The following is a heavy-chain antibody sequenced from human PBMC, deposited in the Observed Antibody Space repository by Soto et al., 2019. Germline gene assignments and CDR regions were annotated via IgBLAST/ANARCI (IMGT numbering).Heavy chain of an antibody. D-gene: IGHD3-22*01. CDR3: ARHYYDSSGYSYYFDY. J-gene: IGHJ4*02. CDR1: GGTFSSYA. CDR2: IIPIFGTA. V-gene: IGHV1-69*01. Sequence: QVQLVQSGAEVKKPGSSVKVSCKASGGTFSSYAISWVRQAPGQGLEWMGGIIPIFGTANYAQKFQGRVTITADESTSTAYMELSSLRSEDTAVYYCARHYYDSSGYSYYFDYWGQGTLVTVSS.